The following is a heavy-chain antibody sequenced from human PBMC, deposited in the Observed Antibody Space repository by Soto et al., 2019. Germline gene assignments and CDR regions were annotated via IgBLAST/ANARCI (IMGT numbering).Heavy chain of an antibody. V-gene: IGHV1-8*01. CDR2: INPXXXHX. CDR1: GYTFSSFD. J-gene: IGHJ4*02. D-gene: IGHD6-19*01. CDR3: ARGRGWRDY. Sequence: ASVKVSCKASGYTFSSFDIHWVRQATGQGLXXVXXINPXXXHXXSAQKFQGRITMTMDPSISTVYMELSGLTSEDTAMYYCARGRGWRDYWGQGTLVTVSS.